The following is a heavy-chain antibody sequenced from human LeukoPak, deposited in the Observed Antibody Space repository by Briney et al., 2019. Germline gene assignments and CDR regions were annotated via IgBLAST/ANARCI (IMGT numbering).Heavy chain of an antibody. J-gene: IGHJ5*02. CDR3: ARDPGFVLLWFGELPWFDP. CDR2: INPNSGGT. D-gene: IGHD3-10*01. Sequence: ASVKVSCKASGYTFTGYYMHWVRQAPGQGLEWIGWINPNSGGTNYAQKFQGRVTTTRDTSISTAYMELSRLRSDDTAVYYCARDPGFVLLWFGELPWFDPWGQGTLVTVSS. CDR1: GYTFTGYY. V-gene: IGHV1-2*02.